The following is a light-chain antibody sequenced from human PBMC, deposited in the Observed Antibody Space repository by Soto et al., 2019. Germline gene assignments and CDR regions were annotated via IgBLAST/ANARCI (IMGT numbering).Light chain of an antibody. Sequence: DIQMTQSPSTLSASVGDRVTITCRASQSISPWLAWYQQKPGKAPKILIYKASSLESGVPSRFSGSDSGTEFTPTISRLQPDDFATYYCQQYKTYSRTFGQGTKLEIK. J-gene: IGKJ2*01. CDR2: KAS. V-gene: IGKV1-5*03. CDR3: QQYKTYSRT. CDR1: QSISPW.